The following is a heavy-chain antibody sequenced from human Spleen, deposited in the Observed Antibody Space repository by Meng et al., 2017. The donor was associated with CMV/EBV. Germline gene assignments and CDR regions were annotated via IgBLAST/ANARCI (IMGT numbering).Heavy chain of an antibody. V-gene: IGHV4-39*07. CDR1: GGSISSSSYY. CDR3: ARGRGGTKNWFDP. J-gene: IGHJ5*02. D-gene: IGHD4-23*01. CDR2: IYYSGST. Sequence: QLQLQEPGPGLVKPSETLSLTCTVSGGSISSSSYYWGWIRQPPGKGLEWIGSIYYSGSTYYNPSLKSRVTISVDTSKNQFSLKLSSVTAADTAVYYCARGRGGTKNWFDPWGQGTLVTVSS.